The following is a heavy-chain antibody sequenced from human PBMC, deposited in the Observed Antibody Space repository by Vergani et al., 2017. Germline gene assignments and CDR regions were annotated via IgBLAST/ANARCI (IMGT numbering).Heavy chain of an antibody. CDR3: ASMAYRFSDVLETFDWLLPDAFDI. J-gene: IGHJ3*02. CDR2: IIPIFGTA. CDR1: GGTFSSYV. V-gene: IGHV1-69*13. D-gene: IGHD3-9*01. Sequence: QVQLVQSGAEVKKPGSSVKVSCKASGGTFSSYVISWVRQVPGQGLEWMGRIIPIFGTANYAQKFQGRVTIAADESTSTAYMELSSLRSEDTAVYYCASMAYRFSDVLETFDWLLPDAFDIWGKGTMVTVSS.